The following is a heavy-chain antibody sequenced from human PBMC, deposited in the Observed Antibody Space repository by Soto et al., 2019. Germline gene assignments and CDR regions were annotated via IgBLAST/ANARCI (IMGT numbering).Heavy chain of an antibody. D-gene: IGHD4-17*01. CDR3: ARSSQSTVTTCDY. CDR2: SYYSGST. CDR1: GGSISSGGYS. V-gene: IGHV4-31*03. Sequence: QVQLQESGPGLVKPSQTLSLTCTVSGGSISSGGYSWSWIRQHPGKGLEWIGYSYYSGSTSYNPSLTSRVTISVDTSKNQFSMKLSSVTAADTAVYYCARSSQSTVTTCDYWGQGTLVTVSS. J-gene: IGHJ4*02.